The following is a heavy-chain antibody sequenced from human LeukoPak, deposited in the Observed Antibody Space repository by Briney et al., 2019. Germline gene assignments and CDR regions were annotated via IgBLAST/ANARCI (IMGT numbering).Heavy chain of an antibody. D-gene: IGHD5-18*01. J-gene: IGHJ5*02. V-gene: IGHV4-39*01. CDR3: ASQGARYGYPENFDP. CDR1: GGAMTSGVYS. CDR2: IYYTGST. Sequence: SETLSLTCTVSGGAMTSGVYSWAWIRQTPGKDLEWIGNIYYTGSTTYSNPSLKSRVAISIDTSKNQFSLRLSSVTAADTGLYFCASQGARYGYPENFDPGARGPLVSVSS.